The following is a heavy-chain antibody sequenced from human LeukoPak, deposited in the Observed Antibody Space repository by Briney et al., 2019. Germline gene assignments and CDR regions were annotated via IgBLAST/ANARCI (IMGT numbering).Heavy chain of an antibody. Sequence: GGSLRLSCAASGFTFSSYEMNWVRQAPGKGLEWVSGISGSGGSTYYEDSVKGRFTISRDNSKNTLYLQMNSLRAEDTAVYYCAKNSGGTCYSHLDYWGQGTLVTVSS. J-gene: IGHJ4*02. CDR3: AKNSGGTCYSHLDY. CDR1: GFTFSSYE. V-gene: IGHV3-23*01. CDR2: ISGSGGST. D-gene: IGHD2-15*01.